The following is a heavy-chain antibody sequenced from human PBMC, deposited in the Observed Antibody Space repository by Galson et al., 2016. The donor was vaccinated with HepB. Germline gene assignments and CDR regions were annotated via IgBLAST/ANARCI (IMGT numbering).Heavy chain of an antibody. CDR1: GFNFDDHA. CDR3: AKDVGHRSHGLDV. Sequence: SLRLSCATSGFNFDDHAMHWVRQAPGKGLEWVSSISWNSIILCYADSVKGRFTISRDSAKSSLYLHMNSLRAEDTAFYYCAKDVGHRSHGLDVWGQGTTVTVSS. D-gene: IGHD1-26*01. J-gene: IGHJ6*02. V-gene: IGHV3-9*01. CDR2: ISWNSIIL.